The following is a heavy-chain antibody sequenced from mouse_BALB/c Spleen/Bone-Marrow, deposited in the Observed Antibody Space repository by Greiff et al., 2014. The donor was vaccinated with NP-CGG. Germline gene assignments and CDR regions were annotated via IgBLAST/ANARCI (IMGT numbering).Heavy chain of an antibody. D-gene: IGHD4-1*02. J-gene: IGHJ3*01. Sequence: EVKLVESGGDLVKPGGSLKLSCAASGFTFSSHGMSWVRQTPDKRLEWVATINNGGTYTYYPDSVKGRFTISRDNAKNTLYLQMSSLKSEDTAMYYCALNWDSAYWGQGTLVTVSA. V-gene: IGHV5-6*01. CDR2: INNGGTYT. CDR3: ALNWDSAY. CDR1: GFTFSSHG.